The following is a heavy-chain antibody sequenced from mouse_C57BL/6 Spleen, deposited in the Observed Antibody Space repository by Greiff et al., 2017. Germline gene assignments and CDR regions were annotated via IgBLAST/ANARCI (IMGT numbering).Heavy chain of an antibody. Sequence: EVKLQQSGPELVKPGASVKIPCKASGYTFTDYNMDWVKQSHGKSLEWIGDINPNNGGTIYNQKFKGKATLTVDKSSSTAYMELRSLTSEDTAVYYCARKSYYSIYAMDYGGKGTSVTVSS. D-gene: IGHD2-5*01. CDR3: ARKSYYSIYAMDY. CDR1: GYTFTDYN. V-gene: IGHV1-18*01. J-gene: IGHJ4*01. CDR2: INPNNGGT.